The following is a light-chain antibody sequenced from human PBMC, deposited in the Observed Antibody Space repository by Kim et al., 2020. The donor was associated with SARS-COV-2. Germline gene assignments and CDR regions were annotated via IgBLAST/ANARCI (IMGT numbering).Light chain of an antibody. CDR3: GTWDSSLSAVV. V-gene: IGLV1-51*01. Sequence: GQNVTIPCSGRRANIGNNYVSWYQQLPGTAPKLLIYDNNKRPSGMPDRFSGSKSGTSATLGITGLQTGDEADYYCGTWDSSLSAVVFGGGTQLTVL. J-gene: IGLJ2*01. CDR1: RANIGNNY. CDR2: DNN.